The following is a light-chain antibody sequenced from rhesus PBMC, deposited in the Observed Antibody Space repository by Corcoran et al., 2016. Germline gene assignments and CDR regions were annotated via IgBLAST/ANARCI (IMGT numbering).Light chain of an antibody. Sequence: DIQMTQSPSSLSASVGDTVTITCRASQGISSYLAWYQQKPGKAPKLLIYKASTLQRGVPSRFSGRGSGTYFTRTISSLQPEDVATYYCQQHNSYPLTFGGGTKVEIK. CDR1: QGISSY. CDR2: KAS. V-gene: IGKV1-25*01. CDR3: QQHNSYPLT. J-gene: IGKJ4*01.